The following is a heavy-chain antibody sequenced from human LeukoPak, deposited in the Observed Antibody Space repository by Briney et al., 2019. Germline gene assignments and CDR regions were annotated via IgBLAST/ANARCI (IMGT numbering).Heavy chain of an antibody. D-gene: IGHD2-2*01. CDR2: ISSNGGST. J-gene: IGHJ4*02. Sequence: PGGSLRLSCAASGFTFSSYAMHWVRQAPGKGLEYVSAISSNGGSTYYANSVKGRFTISRDNSKNTLYLQMGSLRADDMAVYYCTRADCSSSSCYTVEYWGQGTLVTVSS. CDR3: TRADCSSSSCYTVEY. CDR1: GFTFSSYA. V-gene: IGHV3-64*01.